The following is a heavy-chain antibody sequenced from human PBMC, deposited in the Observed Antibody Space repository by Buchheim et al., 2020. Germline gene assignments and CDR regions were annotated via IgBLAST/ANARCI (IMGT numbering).Heavy chain of an antibody. CDR3: ARGGIDYDFWSGYYDCYFDY. V-gene: IGHV4-39*01. J-gene: IGHJ4*02. Sequence: QLQLQESGPGLVKPSETLSLTCTVSGGSISSSSYYWGWIRQPPGKGLEWIGSIYYSGSTYYNPSLKSRVTISVDTSKNQFSLKLSSVTAADTAVYYCARGGIDYDFWSGYYDCYFDYWGQGTL. CDR1: GGSISSSSYY. CDR2: IYYSGST. D-gene: IGHD3-3*01.